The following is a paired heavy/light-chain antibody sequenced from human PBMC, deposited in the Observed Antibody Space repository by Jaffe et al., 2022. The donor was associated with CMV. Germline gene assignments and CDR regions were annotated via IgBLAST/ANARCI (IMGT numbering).Heavy chain of an antibody. CDR3: ARGGRIQLWLQRQKTAVIDY. CDR1: GGSFSGYY. Sequence: QVQLQQWGAGLLKPSETLSLTCAVYGGSFSGYYWSWIRQPPGKGLEWIGEINHSGSTNYNPSLKSRITISVDTSKSQFSLKLSSVTAADTAVYYCARGGRIQLWLQRQKTAVIDYWGQGTLVTVSS. D-gene: IGHD5-18*01. V-gene: IGHV4-34*01. CDR2: INHSGST. J-gene: IGHJ4*02.
Light chain of an antibody. Sequence: SYELTQPPSVSVSPGQTASITCSGDKLGDKYACWYQQKPGQSPVLVIYQDSKRPSGIPERFSGSNSGNTAALTISGTQAMDEADYYCQAWDSSTVVFGGGTKLTVL. CDR1: KLGDKY. V-gene: IGLV3-1*01. J-gene: IGLJ2*01. CDR3: QAWDSSTVV. CDR2: QDS.